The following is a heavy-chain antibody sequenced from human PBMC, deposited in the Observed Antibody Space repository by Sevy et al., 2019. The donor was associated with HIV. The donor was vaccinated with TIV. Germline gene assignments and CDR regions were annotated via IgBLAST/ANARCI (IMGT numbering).Heavy chain of an antibody. J-gene: IGHJ4*02. CDR1: GYTFTSYG. CDR3: ARVLGRLVVTLEGPDY. CDR2: ISAYNGNT. V-gene: IGHV1-18*01. Sequence: ASVKVSCKASGYTFTSYGISWVRQAPGQGLEWMGWISAYNGNTNYAQKLQGRVTMTTDTSTSTAYMELRSLRSDDTAVYYCARVLGRLVVTLEGPDYWGQGTLVTVSS. D-gene: IGHD3-22*01.